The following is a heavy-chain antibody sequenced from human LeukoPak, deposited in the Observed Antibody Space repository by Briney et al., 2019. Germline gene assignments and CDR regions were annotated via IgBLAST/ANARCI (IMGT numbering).Heavy chain of an antibody. CDR1: GFTFSSYS. CDR2: ISSSSSYI. D-gene: IGHD3-3*01. J-gene: IGHJ5*02. Sequence: GGSLRLSCAASGFTFSSYSTNWVRQAPGKGLEWVSSISSSSSYIYYADSVKGRFTISRDNAKNSLYLQMNSLRAEDTAVYYCARDLTTYYDFWSGYPYNWFDPWGQGTLVTVSS. CDR3: ARDLTTYYDFWSGYPYNWFDP. V-gene: IGHV3-21*01.